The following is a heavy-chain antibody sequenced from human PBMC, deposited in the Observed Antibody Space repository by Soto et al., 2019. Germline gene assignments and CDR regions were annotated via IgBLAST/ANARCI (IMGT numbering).Heavy chain of an antibody. CDR3: AKSILRFLEWLLPDYFDY. J-gene: IGHJ4*02. Sequence: GGSLRLSCAASGFTFSSYAMSWVRQAPGKGLEWVSAISGSGGSTYYADSVKGRFTISRDNSKNTLYLQMNSLRAEDTAVYYCAKSILRFLEWLLPDYFDYWGQGTLVTVSS. CDR1: GFTFSSYA. CDR2: ISGSGGST. V-gene: IGHV3-23*01. D-gene: IGHD3-3*01.